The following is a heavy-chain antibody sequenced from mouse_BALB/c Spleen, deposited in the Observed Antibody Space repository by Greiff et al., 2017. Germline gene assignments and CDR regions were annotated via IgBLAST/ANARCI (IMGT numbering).Heavy chain of an antibody. V-gene: IGHV5-6-5*01. CDR2: ISSGGST. D-gene: IGHD1-1*01. J-gene: IGHJ2*01. CDR1: GFTFSSYA. CDR3: AREVLGYFDY. Sequence: EVQLVESGGGLVKPGGSLKLSCAASGFTFSSYAMSWVRQTPEKRLEWVASISSGGSTYYPDSVKGRFTISRDNARNILYLQMSSLRSEDTAMYYCAREVLGYFDYWGQGTTLTVSS.